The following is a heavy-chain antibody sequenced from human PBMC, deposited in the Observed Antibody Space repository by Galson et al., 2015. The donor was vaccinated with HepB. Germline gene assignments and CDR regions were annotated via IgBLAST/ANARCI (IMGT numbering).Heavy chain of an antibody. V-gene: IGHV3-48*01. J-gene: IGHJ6*03. CDR2: ISSSSSTI. CDR1: GFTFSSYT. D-gene: IGHD2-2*01. Sequence: SLRVSCAASGFTFSSYTMNWVRQAPGKGLEWVSYISSSSSTIYYADSVKGRFTVSRDNAENLLYLQMNSLRAEDTAVYYCARRYCINTSCRGLGYYYMDAWGKGTTVTVSS. CDR3: ARRYCINTSCRGLGYYYMDA.